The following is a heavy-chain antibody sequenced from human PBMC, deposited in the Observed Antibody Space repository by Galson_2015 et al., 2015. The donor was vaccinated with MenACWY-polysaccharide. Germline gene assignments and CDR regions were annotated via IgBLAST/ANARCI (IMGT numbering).Heavy chain of an antibody. D-gene: IGHD6-6*01. V-gene: IGHV3-30-3*01. CDR1: GFTFGGHA. CDR2: ISYDGSNK. CDR3: ARQLDYSSSSGLWYFDF. Sequence: SLRLSCAASGFTFGGHAMHWVRQTPGKGLEWVAVISYDGSNKYYADSVKGRFTISRDNSKNTLSVQMNSLRADDTAVYYCARQLDYSSSSGLWYFDFWGKGTAVTVSS. J-gene: IGHJ4*03.